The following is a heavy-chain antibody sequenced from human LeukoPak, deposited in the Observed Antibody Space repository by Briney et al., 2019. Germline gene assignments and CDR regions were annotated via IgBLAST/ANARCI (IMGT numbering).Heavy chain of an antibody. Sequence: ASVKVSCKASGYTFTGYYMHWVRQAPGQGLEWMGWINPNSGGTNYAQKFQGRVTMTRDTSISTAYMELSRLRSDDTAVYCCAIYVLRFLEWSSSLDYWGQGTLVTVSS. V-gene: IGHV1-2*02. CDR2: INPNSGGT. J-gene: IGHJ4*02. CDR3: AIYVLRFLEWSSSLDY. CDR1: GYTFTGYY. D-gene: IGHD3-3*01.